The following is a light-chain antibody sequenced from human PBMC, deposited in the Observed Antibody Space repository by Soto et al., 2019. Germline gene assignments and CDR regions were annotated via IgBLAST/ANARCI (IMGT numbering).Light chain of an antibody. J-gene: IGLJ3*02. CDR2: GNS. V-gene: IGLV1-40*01. CDR1: SSNIGAGYD. CDR3: QSYDSSLSGWV. Sequence: QSVLTQPPSVSGAPGQRVTISCTGSSSNIGAGYDVHWYQQLPGTAPKLLIYGNSNRPSGVPDRFSGSKSGTSASLAITGLQAEDEAEYYCQSYDSSLSGWVFGGGTKRTVL.